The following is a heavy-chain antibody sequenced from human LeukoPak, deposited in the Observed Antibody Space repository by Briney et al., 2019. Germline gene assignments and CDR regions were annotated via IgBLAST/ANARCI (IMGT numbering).Heavy chain of an antibody. D-gene: IGHD3-10*01. J-gene: IGHJ3*02. CDR3: ARHAGRGDAFDI. CDR2: VDPTDSYS. CDR1: GYSFTSYW. V-gene: IGHV5-10-1*01. Sequence: GESLKISCKGSGYSFTSYWITWVRQMPGRGLEWMGTVDPTDSYSTYSPSFQGHVTISADKSISTAYLQWISLKASDTAMYYCARHAGRGDAFDIWGQGTMVTGSS.